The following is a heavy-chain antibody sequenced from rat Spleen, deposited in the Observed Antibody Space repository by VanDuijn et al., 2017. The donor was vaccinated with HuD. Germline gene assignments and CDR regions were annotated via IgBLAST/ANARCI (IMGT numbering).Heavy chain of an antibody. V-gene: IGHV2-1*01. CDR2: IWGDGRT. CDR1: GFSLTSNS. CDR3: TRSWGYYYDGSPQWFAY. Sequence: QVQLKESGPGLVQPSQTLSLTCTVSGFSLTSNSVHWVRQSPGKGLEWMGGIWGDGRTDYNSVLKSRLSISRDTSKSQVFLKINSLQNDDTAIYFCTRSWGYYYDGSPQWFAYWGQGTLVTVSS. J-gene: IGHJ3*01. D-gene: IGHD1-12*03.